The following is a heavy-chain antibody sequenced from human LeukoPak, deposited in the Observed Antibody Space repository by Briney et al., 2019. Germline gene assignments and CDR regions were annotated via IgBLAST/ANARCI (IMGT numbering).Heavy chain of an antibody. CDR1: GYTFTSYA. J-gene: IGHJ6*02. D-gene: IGHD3-22*01. V-gene: IGHV1-3*01. CDR3: ARAPGDCDSSGYYLGYYYYYGMDV. CDR2: INAGNGNT. Sequence: ASVKVSCKASGYTFTSYAMHWVRQAPGQRLEWMGWINAGNGNTKYSQKFQGRVTITRDTSASTAYMELSSLRSEDTAVYYCARAPGDCDSSGYYLGYYYYYGMDVWGQGTTVTVSS.